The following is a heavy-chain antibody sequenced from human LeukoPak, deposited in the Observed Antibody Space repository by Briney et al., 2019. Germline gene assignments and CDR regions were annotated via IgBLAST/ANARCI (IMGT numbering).Heavy chain of an antibody. CDR3: ARAILGYF. V-gene: IGHV3-30-3*01. D-gene: IGHD2-15*01. Sequence: GGSLRLSCAASGFTFSSYAMSWVRQAPGKGLEWVAVISYDGSNKYYADSVKGRFTISRDNSKNTLYLQMNSLRAEDTAVYYCARAILGYFWGQGTLVTVSS. J-gene: IGHJ4*02. CDR2: ISYDGSNK. CDR1: GFTFSSYA.